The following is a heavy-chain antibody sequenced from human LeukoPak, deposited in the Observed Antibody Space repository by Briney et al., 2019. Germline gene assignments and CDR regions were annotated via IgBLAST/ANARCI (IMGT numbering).Heavy chain of an antibody. J-gene: IGHJ4*02. CDR2: IYTSGGT. Sequence: PSETLSLTCTVSGGSLSSGSYYCRWIRQPAGKGLEWIGRIYTSGGTNYNPSLKSRVTISVDTSKNQFSLKLSSVTAADTAVYYCARLRSSGYYTSYYFDYWGQGTLVTVSS. V-gene: IGHV4-61*02. D-gene: IGHD3-22*01. CDR3: ARLRSSGYYTSYYFDY. CDR1: GGSLSSGSYY.